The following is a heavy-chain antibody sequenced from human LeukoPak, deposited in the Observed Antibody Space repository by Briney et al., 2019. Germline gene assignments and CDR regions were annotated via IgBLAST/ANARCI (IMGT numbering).Heavy chain of an antibody. Sequence: RSEALSLTCTVSGDPVSRGSYYWRWIRQPPGAGLEWIGYVYHTGRTNYNPSLNGPVTISVDTSKNELSLKMTSVPAADTAVYYCARRFASGWYSRYDPWGVGTLVTVSS. J-gene: IGHJ5*02. D-gene: IGHD6-19*01. CDR3: ARRFASGWYSRYDP. CDR2: VYHTGRT. V-gene: IGHV4-61*01. CDR1: GDPVSRGSYY.